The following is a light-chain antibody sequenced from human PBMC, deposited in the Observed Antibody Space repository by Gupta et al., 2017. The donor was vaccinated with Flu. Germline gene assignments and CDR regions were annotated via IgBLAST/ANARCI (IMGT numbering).Light chain of an antibody. CDR3: SAYAGSNNFEV. J-gene: IGLJ2*01. CDR1: SRDVCGYNY. V-gene: IGLV2-8*01. CDR2: EVN. Sequence: SRDVCGYNYVSWYQQHPGKAPKLMIYEVNKRPSGVPDRFSGSKSGNTASLTVSGLQAEDGADYYCSAYAGSNNFEVFGGGTKLTVL.